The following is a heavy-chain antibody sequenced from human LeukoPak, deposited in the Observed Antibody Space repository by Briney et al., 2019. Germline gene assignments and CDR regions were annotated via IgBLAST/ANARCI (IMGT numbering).Heavy chain of an antibody. CDR1: GYTFTNYG. J-gene: IGHJ4*02. V-gene: IGHV1-18*01. Sequence: ASVKVSCKASGYTFTNYGISWVRQAPGQGLEWMGWISAYNGNTNYAQKFQGRVTMTRDTSTSTVYMELSSLRSDDTAVYYCASLSYSSGWYRWGQGTLVTVSS. CDR2: ISAYNGNT. CDR3: ASLSYSSGWYR. D-gene: IGHD6-19*01.